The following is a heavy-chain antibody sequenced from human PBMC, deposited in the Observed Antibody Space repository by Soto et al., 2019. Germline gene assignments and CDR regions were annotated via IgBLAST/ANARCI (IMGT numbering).Heavy chain of an antibody. CDR2: IIPIFGTA. CDR3: ASRYGQYYFDY. D-gene: IGHD4-17*01. V-gene: IGHV1-69*12. Sequence: QVQLVQSGAEVKKPGSSVKVSCKASGGTFSSYAISWVRQAPGQGLEWMGGIIPIFGTANYAQKFQGRVTLTADEPTSTAYMELRSVRSEDTAVYYCASRYGQYYFDYWGQGTLVTVSS. J-gene: IGHJ4*02. CDR1: GGTFSSYA.